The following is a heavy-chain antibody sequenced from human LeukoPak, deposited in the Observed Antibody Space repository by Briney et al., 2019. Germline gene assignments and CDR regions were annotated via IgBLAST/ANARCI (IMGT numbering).Heavy chain of an antibody. V-gene: IGHV4-4*07. CDR1: GASISKYY. D-gene: IGHD5-18*01. CDR3: ARGYSYGKNWFDP. J-gene: IGHJ5*02. CDR2: IYVRGTTHDNPT. Sequence: NTSETLSLTCTVSGASISKYYWSWIRQPAGKGLEWIGRIYVRGTTHDNPTDYNPPLKSRVIMSVDTSKNQFSLNLSSVTAADTAVYYCARGYSYGKNWFDPWGQGTLVSVSS.